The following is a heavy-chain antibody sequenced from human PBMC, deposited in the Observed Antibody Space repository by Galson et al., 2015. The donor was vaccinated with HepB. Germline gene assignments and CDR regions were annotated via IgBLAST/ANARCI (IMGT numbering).Heavy chain of an antibody. CDR1: GFPCDDFA. CDR3: LRETSPGGADV. Sequence: SLRLSCAFSGFPCDDFAMHWVRQSPGKGLEWVSGLYCKTGGTGYADSVRGRFTVSRDNAQKFLFLQMNSLRVEDTALYYRLRETSPGGADVWGQGTAVTVSS. V-gene: IGHV3-9*01. J-gene: IGHJ6*02. CDR2: LYCKTGGT. D-gene: IGHD4-17*01.